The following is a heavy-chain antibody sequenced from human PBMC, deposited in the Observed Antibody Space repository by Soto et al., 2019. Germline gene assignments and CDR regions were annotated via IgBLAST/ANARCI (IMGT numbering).Heavy chain of an antibody. CDR1: GYTFTSYC. CDR3: VRESAVLKSFDS. CDR2: INPSGDVT. J-gene: IGHJ4*02. Sequence: ASVKVSCKASGYTFTSYCISWVRQAPGQGLEWMAVINPSGDVTMYAQKFQGRVTMTRDTSTSTVYMDLTRLKSEDTAVYYCVRESAVLKSFDSWGQGTLVTVSS. V-gene: IGHV1-46*01. D-gene: IGHD6-13*01.